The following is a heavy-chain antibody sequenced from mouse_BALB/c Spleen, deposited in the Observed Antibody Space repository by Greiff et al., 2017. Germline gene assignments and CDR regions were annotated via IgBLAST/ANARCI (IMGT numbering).Heavy chain of an antibody. V-gene: IGHV5-6*01. D-gene: IGHD2-14*01. J-gene: IGHJ3*01. CDR3: ARRDRYDEGAWFAY. CDR1: GFTFSSYG. CDR2: ISSGGSYT. Sequence: EVQLQESGGDLVKPGGSLKLSCAASGFTFSSYGMSWVRQTPDKRLEWVATISSGGSYTYYPDSVKGRFTISRDNAKNTLYLQMSSLKSEDTAMYYCARRDRYDEGAWFAYWGQGTLVTVSA.